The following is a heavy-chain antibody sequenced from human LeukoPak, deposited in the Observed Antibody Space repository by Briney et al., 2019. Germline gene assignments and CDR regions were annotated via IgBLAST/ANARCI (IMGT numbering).Heavy chain of an antibody. J-gene: IGHJ4*02. D-gene: IGHD3-22*01. Sequence: GGSLRLSCAASGLTFSNAWMSWVRQVPGKGLECVGRIKSKTDGGTADFAAPVEGRFTISRDDSKNTLYLQMNSLRTEDTAVYYCTTLWYYYDSTDYWGRGTLVTVSS. V-gene: IGHV3-15*01. CDR1: GLTFSNAW. CDR3: TTLWYYYDSTDY. CDR2: IKSKTDGGTA.